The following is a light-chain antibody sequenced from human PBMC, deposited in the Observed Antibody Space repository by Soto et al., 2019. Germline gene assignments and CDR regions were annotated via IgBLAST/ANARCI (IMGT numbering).Light chain of an antibody. Sequence: QSALTQPASVSGSPGQSITISCTGTSSDVGGYNYVSWYQQHPGKAPQLMIYDVSNRPSGVSNRFSGSKSGNTASLTISGLQAADEADYYCSSYTSSGTLMVFGGGTKLTVL. V-gene: IGLV2-14*01. J-gene: IGLJ2*01. CDR2: DVS. CDR1: SSDVGGYNY. CDR3: SSYTSSGTLMV.